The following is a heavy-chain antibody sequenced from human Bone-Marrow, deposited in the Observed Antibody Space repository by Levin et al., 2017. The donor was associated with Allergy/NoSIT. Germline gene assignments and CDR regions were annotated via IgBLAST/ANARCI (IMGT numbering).Heavy chain of an antibody. V-gene: IGHV4-39*01. D-gene: IGHD3-22*01. CDR1: GDFVSSSQSY. Sequence: SETLSLICAVSGDFVSSSQSYWGWIRQSPGKGLEWIGHILYSGNTYHNPSLKTRLTLSVDTSKNQFSLNLTSVTAADAAVYYCVRGFKVLITKTHYFDNWGQGILVTVSS. J-gene: IGHJ4*02. CDR2: ILYSGNT. CDR3: VRGFKVLITKTHYFDN.